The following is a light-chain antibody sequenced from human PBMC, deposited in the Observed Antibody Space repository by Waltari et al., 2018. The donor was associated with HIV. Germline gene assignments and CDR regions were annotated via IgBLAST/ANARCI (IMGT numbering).Light chain of an antibody. CDR1: QDIGSS. CDR3: QKYNSAPHT. Sequence: DIRMTQSPSSLSASVGDRITITCRASQDIGSSLAWYQQMPGTVPKLVIFSASSLQPGVSSRFSGSGSGTYFTLTISSLQPEDAATYFCQKYNSAPHTFGQGTRVEI. CDR2: SAS. J-gene: IGKJ1*01. V-gene: IGKV1-27*01.